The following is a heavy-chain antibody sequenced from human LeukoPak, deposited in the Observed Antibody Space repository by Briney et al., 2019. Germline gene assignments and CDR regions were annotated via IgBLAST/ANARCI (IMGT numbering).Heavy chain of an antibody. V-gene: IGHV1-69-2*01. D-gene: IGHD2-2*01. CDR3: ATEYPDCSSTSCAPSY. Sequence: ASVKVSCKVSGYTFTDYYMHWVQQAPGKGLEWMGLVDPEDGETIYAEKFQGRVTITADTSTDTAYMELSSLRSEDTAVYYCATEYPDCSSTSCAPSYWGQGTLVTVSS. J-gene: IGHJ4*02. CDR2: VDPEDGET. CDR1: GYTFTDYY.